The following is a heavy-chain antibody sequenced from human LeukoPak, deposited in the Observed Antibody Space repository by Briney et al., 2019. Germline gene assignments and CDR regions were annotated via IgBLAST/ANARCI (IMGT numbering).Heavy chain of an antibody. V-gene: IGHV3-30*04. D-gene: IGHD1-26*01. CDR3: ARRGREGSTLDY. CDR1: GFIFSSFA. CDR2: ISYDGNNK. Sequence: GGSLRLSCAASGFIFSSFAMHWVRQAPGKGLEWVAFISYDGNNKYYADSVKGRFTISRDNSKNTLSLQMNSLRAEDTAVYYCARRGREGSTLDYWGQGALVTVSS. J-gene: IGHJ4*02.